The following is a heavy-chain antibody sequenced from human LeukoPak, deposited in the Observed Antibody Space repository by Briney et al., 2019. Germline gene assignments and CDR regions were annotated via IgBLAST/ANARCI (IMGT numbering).Heavy chain of an antibody. CDR1: GFTFTSYW. J-gene: IGHJ3*02. V-gene: IGHV3-74*01. CDR3: ASALAGTRNAFDI. D-gene: IGHD6-19*01. Sequence: GGSLRLSCAAPGFTFTSYWMHWVRQAPGKGLVWVSRIHTDGSSTYYADSVKGRFTISRDNAKNTLYLQMNSLRAEDTAIYYCASALAGTRNAFDIWGQGTMVTVSS. CDR2: IHTDGSST.